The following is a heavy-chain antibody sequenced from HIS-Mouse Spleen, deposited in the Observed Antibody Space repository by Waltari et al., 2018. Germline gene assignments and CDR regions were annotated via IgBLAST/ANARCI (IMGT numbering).Heavy chain of an antibody. V-gene: IGHV1-8*01. CDR1: GYTFTSYD. Sequence: QVQLVQSGAEVKKPGASVKVSCKASGYTFTSYDINWVRQATGQGLEWMGCKNPNRGKKGYAKKFQGRVTMTRKTSISTAYMELSSLGSEDTAVYYCARGPRSSWGYYYYGMDVWGQGTTVTVSS. CDR3: ARGPRSSWGYYYYGMDV. J-gene: IGHJ6*02. D-gene: IGHD2-2*01. CDR2: KNPNRGKK.